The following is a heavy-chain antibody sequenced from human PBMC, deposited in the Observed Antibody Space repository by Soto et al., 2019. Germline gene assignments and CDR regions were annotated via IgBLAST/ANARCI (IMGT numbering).Heavy chain of an antibody. J-gene: IGHJ5*02. D-gene: IGHD6-13*01. CDR2: IYYSGST. Sequence: SETLSLTCTVAGGSISSYDWTWIRQPPGKGLEWIGYIYYSGSTNYNPSLKSRVTISEDTSKNQFSLKLSSVTAADTAVYYCARGGYSSSWYLTYFDPWGQGTLVTVSS. CDR1: GGSISSYD. CDR3: ARGGYSSSWYLTYFDP. V-gene: IGHV4-59*01.